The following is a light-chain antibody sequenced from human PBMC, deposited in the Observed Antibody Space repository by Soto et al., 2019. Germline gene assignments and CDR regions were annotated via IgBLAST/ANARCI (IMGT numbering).Light chain of an antibody. CDR3: QQYGSSPPYT. V-gene: IGKV3-20*01. CDR1: QSVSSTY. CDR2: GAS. J-gene: IGKJ2*01. Sequence: EIVLTQSPGTLSLSPGERATLSCRASQSVSSTYLAWSQQKPGQAPSLLIYGASSRATGIPDRFSGSGSGTDCTLTISRLEPEDFAGYYCQQYGSSPPYTFGQGTQLEIK.